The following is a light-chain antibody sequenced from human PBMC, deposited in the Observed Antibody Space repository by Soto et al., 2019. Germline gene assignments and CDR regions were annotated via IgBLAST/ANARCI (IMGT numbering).Light chain of an antibody. CDR3: SSYATSMTRPWV. Sequence: QSVLTQPAAVSGSPGQSITISFTGTSSYVGGYNYVSWYQQHPGKAPKLMIYEVSNRPSWVSNRFSVSKSVNTAFLTISGLQAEYEADYYCSSYATSMTRPWVFGGGTKITVL. CDR1: SSYVGGYNY. J-gene: IGLJ3*02. V-gene: IGLV2-14*01. CDR2: EVS.